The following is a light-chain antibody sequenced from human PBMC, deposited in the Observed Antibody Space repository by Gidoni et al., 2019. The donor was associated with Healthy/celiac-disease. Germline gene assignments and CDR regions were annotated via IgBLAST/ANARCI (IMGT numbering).Light chain of an antibody. CDR2: RNN. J-gene: IGLJ2*01. CDR1: RSNIGSNY. CDR3: AAWDDSLSGPR. V-gene: IGLV1-47*01. Sequence: QSVLSQPPSASGTPGQRVTISCSGRRSNIGSNYVYWYQQLPGTAPKLLIYRNNQRPSGVPDRFSGSKSGTSASLAISGLRSEDEADYYCAAWDDSLSGPRFGGGTKLTVL.